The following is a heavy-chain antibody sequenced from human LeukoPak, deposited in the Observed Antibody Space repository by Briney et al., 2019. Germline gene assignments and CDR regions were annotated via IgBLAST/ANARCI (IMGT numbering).Heavy chain of an antibody. V-gene: IGHV3-11*05. Sequence: GGSLRLSCAASGFTFSDYYMSWIRQAPGKGLEWVSYISSSGSYTYYADSVKGRFTISRDNAKNSLYLQMNSLRAEVTAVYYCARGRYTGYEYDYWGQGTLVAVSS. CDR2: ISSSGSYT. D-gene: IGHD5-12*01. CDR1: GFTFSDYY. CDR3: ARGRYTGYEYDY. J-gene: IGHJ4*02.